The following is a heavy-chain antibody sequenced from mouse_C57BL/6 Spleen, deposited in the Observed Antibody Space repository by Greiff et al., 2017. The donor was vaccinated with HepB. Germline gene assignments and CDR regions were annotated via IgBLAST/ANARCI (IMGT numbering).Heavy chain of an antibody. CDR3: ARSSYYGSSWYFDV. D-gene: IGHD1-1*01. CDR1: EYEFPSHD. V-gene: IGHV5-2*01. CDR2: INSDGGST. J-gene: IGHJ1*03. Sequence: DVKLVESGGGLVQPGESLKLSCESNEYEFPSHDMSWVRKTPEKRLELVAAINSDGGSTYYPDTMERRFIISRDNTKKTLYLQMSSLRSEDTALYYCARSSYYGSSWYFDVWGTGTTVTVSS.